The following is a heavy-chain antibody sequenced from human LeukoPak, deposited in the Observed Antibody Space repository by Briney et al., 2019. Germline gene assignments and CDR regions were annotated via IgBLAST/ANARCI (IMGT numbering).Heavy chain of an antibody. CDR3: ARVGAVTDGMDV. D-gene: IGHD6-19*01. CDR2: ISSSRSYI. J-gene: IGHJ6*02. V-gene: IGHV3-21*01. CDR1: GFTFSSYS. Sequence: GGSLRLSCAASGFTFSSYSMNWVRQAPGKGLEWVSSISSSRSYIYYADSVKGRFTISRDNAKNSLYLQMNSLRAEDTAVYYCARVGAVTDGMDVWGQGTTVTVSS.